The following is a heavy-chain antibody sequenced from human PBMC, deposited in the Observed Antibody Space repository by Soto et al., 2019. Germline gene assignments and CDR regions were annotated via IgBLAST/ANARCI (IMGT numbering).Heavy chain of an antibody. CDR3: AVALGPKTGLDY. D-gene: IGHD2-15*01. V-gene: IGHV4-31*02. CDR1: GASTVSHYH. Sequence: QVQLQESGPGLVKPSQTLSLTCSVSGASTVSHYHWTWIRQPPGKGLEWMGYIFNSGTTLYNPSLTRRLSISLDTSGNHFSLELRSVTAADTAVYYCAVALGPKTGLDYWGQGTLVTVSS. J-gene: IGHJ4*02. CDR2: IFNSGTT.